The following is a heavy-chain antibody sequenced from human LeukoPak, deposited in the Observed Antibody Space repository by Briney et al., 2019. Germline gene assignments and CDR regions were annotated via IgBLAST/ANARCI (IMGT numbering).Heavy chain of an antibody. V-gene: IGHV4-34*01. Sequence: SETLSLTCAVYGGSFSGYYWSWIRQPPGKGLEWIGEINHSGSTNYNPSLKSRVTISVDTSKNQFSLKLSSVTAADTAVYFCARHMAIFGVVTRTHDAFDIWGQGTMVTVSS. CDR2: INHSGST. CDR1: GGSFSGYY. J-gene: IGHJ3*02. CDR3: ARHMAIFGVVTRTHDAFDI. D-gene: IGHD3-3*01.